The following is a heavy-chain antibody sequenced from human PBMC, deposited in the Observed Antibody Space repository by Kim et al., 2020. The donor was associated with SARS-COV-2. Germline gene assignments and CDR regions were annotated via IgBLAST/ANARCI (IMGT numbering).Heavy chain of an antibody. V-gene: IGHV4-59*13. CDR1: GGSISSYY. CDR2: IYYSGST. D-gene: IGHD2-15*01. Sequence: SETLSLTCTVSGGSISSYYWSWIRQPPGKGLEWIGYIYYSGSTNYNPSLKSRVTISVDTSKNQFSLKLSSVTAADTAVYYCATAEYCSGGSCYLNAFDIWGQGTMVTVSS. CDR3: ATAEYCSGGSCYLNAFDI. J-gene: IGHJ3*02.